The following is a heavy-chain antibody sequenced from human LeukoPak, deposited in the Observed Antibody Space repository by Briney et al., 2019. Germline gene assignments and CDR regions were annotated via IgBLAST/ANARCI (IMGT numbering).Heavy chain of an antibody. CDR1: GFTFSSYG. Sequence: GSLRLSCAASGFTFSSYGMHWVRHAPGKGLEWVAVISHDGSNIHYGDSVKGRFTISRDNSKNTVYLQMNSLRAEDTAIYYCAKDPYRVVVATGNYLDPWGQGTLVTVSS. CDR2: ISHDGSNI. J-gene: IGHJ5*02. V-gene: IGHV3-30*18. CDR3: AKDPYRVVVATGNYLDP. D-gene: IGHD2-15*01.